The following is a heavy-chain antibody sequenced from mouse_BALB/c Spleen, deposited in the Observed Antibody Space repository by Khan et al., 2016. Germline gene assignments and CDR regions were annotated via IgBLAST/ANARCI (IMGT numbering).Heavy chain of an antibody. V-gene: IGHV6-6*02. Sequence: EVKLEESGGGLVQPGGSMKLSCVASGFTFSNYWMNWVRQSPEKGLEWVAEIRLKSNNYATHYAESVKGRFTISRDDSKSSGYLQMNNLRAEDTGIYYCTRDGYCDVWGAGTTVTVSS. CDR1: GFTFSNYW. CDR3: TRDGYCDV. CDR2: IRLKSNNYAT. J-gene: IGHJ1*01.